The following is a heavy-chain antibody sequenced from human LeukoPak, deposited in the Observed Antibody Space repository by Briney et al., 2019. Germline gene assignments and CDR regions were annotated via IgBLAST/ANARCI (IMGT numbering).Heavy chain of an antibody. CDR3: AKDHSSSCDFDY. CDR1: GFTFDDYA. J-gene: IGHJ4*02. V-gene: IGHV3-9*01. CDR2: ISRNSGSI. D-gene: IGHD6-6*01. Sequence: GGSLRLSCAASGFTFDDYAMHWVRQAPGKGLEWVSGISRNSGSIGYADSVEGRFTISRDNSKNTLYLQMNSLRAEDTAVYYCAKDHSSSCDFDYWGQGTLVTVSS.